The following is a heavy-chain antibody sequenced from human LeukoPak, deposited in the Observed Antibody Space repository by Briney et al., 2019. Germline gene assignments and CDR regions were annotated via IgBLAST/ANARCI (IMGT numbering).Heavy chain of an antibody. V-gene: IGHV3-21*04. CDR2: ISSSSSYI. CDR3: AKEFTLYYYDSSGYYPGLFDY. J-gene: IGHJ4*02. CDR1: GFTFSSYS. D-gene: IGHD3-22*01. Sequence: GGSLRLSCAASGFTFSSYSMNWVRQAPGKGLEWVSSISSSSSYIYYADSVKGRFTISRDNAKNSLYLQMNSLRAEDTALYYCAKEFTLYYYDSSGYYPGLFDYWGQGTLVTVSS.